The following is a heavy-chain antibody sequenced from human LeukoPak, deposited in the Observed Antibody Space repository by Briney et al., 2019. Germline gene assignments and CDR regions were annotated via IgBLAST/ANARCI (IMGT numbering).Heavy chain of an antibody. CDR2: IYSGGST. V-gene: IGHV3-66*01. CDR3: ARGSKSNSGSYYNSFDY. Sequence: PGGSLRLSCAASGFTVSSNYMSWVRQAPGKGLEWVSVIYSGGSTYYADSVKGRFTFSRDNSKNTLYLQMNSLRAEDTAVYYCARGSKSNSGSYYNSFDYWGQGTLVTVSS. CDR1: GFTVSSNY. D-gene: IGHD3-10*01. J-gene: IGHJ4*02.